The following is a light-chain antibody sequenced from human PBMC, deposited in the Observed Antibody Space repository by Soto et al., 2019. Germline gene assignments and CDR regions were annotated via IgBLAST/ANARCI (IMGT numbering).Light chain of an antibody. CDR2: GAS. CDR1: QSVSSSY. Sequence: IVLSQSPGTLSLTPGERATLSCRASQSVSSSYLAWYQQKPGQAPRLLIYGASSRATGIPDRFSGSGSGTDFTLTISRLEPEDFAVYYCQQYGSSPLSFGPGTMVDI. J-gene: IGKJ3*01. V-gene: IGKV3-20*01. CDR3: QQYGSSPLS.